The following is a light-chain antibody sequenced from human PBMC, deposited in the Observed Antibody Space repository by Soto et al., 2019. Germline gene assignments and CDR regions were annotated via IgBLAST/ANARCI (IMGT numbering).Light chain of an antibody. Sequence: MTQSPSSLSASEGDRVTITCRASQDINKYLAWYQQIPGKAPKLLIFAASTLQSGVPSRFSASGSGTDFTLTVGGLQPEDAATYYCQQTKGFPLTFGGGTKVEIK. CDR1: QDINKY. V-gene: IGKV1-12*01. J-gene: IGKJ4*01. CDR3: QQTKGFPLT. CDR2: AAS.